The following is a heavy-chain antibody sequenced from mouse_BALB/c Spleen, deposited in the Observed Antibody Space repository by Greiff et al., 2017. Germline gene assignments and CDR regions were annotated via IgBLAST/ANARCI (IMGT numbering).Heavy chain of an antibody. V-gene: IGHV3-6*02. D-gene: IGHD1-2*01. CDR3: AREGYGYWFAY. CDR1: GYSITSGYY. Sequence: VQLQQSGPGLVKPSQSLSLTCSVTGYSITSGYYWNWIRQFPGNKLEWMGYISYDGSNNYNPSLKNRISITRDTSKNQFFLKLNSVTTEDTATYYCAREGYGYWFAYWGQGTLVTVSA. J-gene: IGHJ3*01. CDR2: ISYDGSN.